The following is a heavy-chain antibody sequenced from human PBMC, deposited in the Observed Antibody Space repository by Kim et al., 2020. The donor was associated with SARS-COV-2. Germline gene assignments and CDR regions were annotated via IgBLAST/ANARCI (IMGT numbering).Heavy chain of an antibody. V-gene: IGHV1-2*06. CDR3: ARLLTALILVLTDY. Sequence: ASVKVSCKASGYSFTSYYMRWVRQAPGQGPEWMGRINPNSGDTNYAQNLQGRVTMTIDTSISTAYMDLSRLRSDDTAVYYCARLLTALILVLTDYRRQGT. CDR1: GYSFTSYY. D-gene: IGHD6-6*01. CDR2: INPNSGDT. J-gene: IGHJ4*02.